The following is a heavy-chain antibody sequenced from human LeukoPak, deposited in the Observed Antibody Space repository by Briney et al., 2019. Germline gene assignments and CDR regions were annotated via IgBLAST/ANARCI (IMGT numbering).Heavy chain of an antibody. CDR2: IYHSGST. Sequence: SETLSLTCAVSGGSISSSNWWSWVRQPPGKGLEWIGEIYHSGSTNYNPSLKSRVTISVDKSKNQFSLKLSSVTAADTAVYYCASWDLVGYCSGGSCERVYWGQGTLVTVSS. CDR1: GGSISSSNW. CDR3: ASWDLVGYCSGGSCERVY. D-gene: IGHD2-15*01. J-gene: IGHJ4*02. V-gene: IGHV4-4*02.